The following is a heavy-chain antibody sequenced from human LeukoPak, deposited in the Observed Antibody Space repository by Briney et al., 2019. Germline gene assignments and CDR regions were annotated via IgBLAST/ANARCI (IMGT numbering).Heavy chain of an antibody. CDR3: ASLSLGHY. V-gene: IGHV3-30-3*01. Sequence: GGSLRLSCAASGFTFSSYAMHWVRQAPGKGLEWVAVISYDGSNKYYADSVKGRFTISRDNSKNTLYLQMNSLRAEDTAMYYCASLSLGHYWGQGTLVTVSS. CDR2: ISYDGSNK. CDR1: GFTFSSYA. D-gene: IGHD6-6*01. J-gene: IGHJ4*02.